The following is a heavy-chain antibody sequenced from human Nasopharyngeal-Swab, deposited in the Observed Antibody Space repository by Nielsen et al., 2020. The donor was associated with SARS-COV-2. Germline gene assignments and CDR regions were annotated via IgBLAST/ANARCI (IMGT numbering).Heavy chain of an antibody. CDR1: GGSISSSSYY. D-gene: IGHD6-19*01. Sequence: SETLSLTCTVSGGSISSSSYYWGWIRQPPGKGLEWIGSIYYSGSTYYNPSLKSRVTISVDTSKNQFSLKLSSVTAADTAVYYCARDHVAGMTTFDYWGQGTLVTVSS. V-gene: IGHV4-39*07. CDR2: IYYSGST. CDR3: ARDHVAGMTTFDY. J-gene: IGHJ4*02.